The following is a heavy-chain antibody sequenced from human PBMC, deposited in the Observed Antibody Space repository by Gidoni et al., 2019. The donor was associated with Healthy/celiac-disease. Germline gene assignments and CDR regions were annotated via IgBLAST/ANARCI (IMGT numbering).Heavy chain of an antibody. CDR1: GFTFSSYA. J-gene: IGHJ4*02. CDR3: ARDGMYYYGSGTDY. Sequence: QVQLVESGGGVVQPGRSLRLSCAASGFTFSSYAMHWVRQAPGKGLEGVAVISYDGSNKDYADSVKGRFTISRDNSKNTLYLQMNSLRAEDTAVYYCARDGMYYYGSGTDYWGQGTLVTVSS. CDR2: ISYDGSNK. D-gene: IGHD3-10*01. V-gene: IGHV3-30-3*01.